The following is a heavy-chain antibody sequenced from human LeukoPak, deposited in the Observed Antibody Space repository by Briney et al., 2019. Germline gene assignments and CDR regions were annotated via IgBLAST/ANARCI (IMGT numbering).Heavy chain of an antibody. Sequence: GASVKVSCKASGYTFTSYGISWVRQAPGKGLEWMGGFDPEDGETIYAQKFQGRVTMTEDTSTDTAYMELSSLRSEDTAVYYCATELGYYDSSGYTVFDYWGQGTLVTVSS. D-gene: IGHD3-22*01. V-gene: IGHV1-24*01. CDR2: FDPEDGET. CDR1: GYTFTSYG. CDR3: ATELGYYDSSGYTVFDY. J-gene: IGHJ4*02.